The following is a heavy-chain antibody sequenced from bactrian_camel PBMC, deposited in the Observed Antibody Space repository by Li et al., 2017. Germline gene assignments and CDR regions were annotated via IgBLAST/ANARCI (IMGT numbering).Heavy chain of an antibody. CDR3: AAKRSQTSLYCNTGRMVGSYAY. V-gene: IGHV3S26*01. CDR1: GYTKRSVC. D-gene: IGHD1*01. J-gene: IGHJ4*01. CDR2: FYRGGGRT. Sequence: VQLVESGGGSVQPGGSLRLSCVVSGYTKRSVCVAWARQAAGKEREGFAIFYRGGGRTTYADSVKGRFTISGDNAKNVMSLEMNDLKPEDTAMYYCAAKRSQTSLYCNTGRMVGSYAYWGQGTQVTVS.